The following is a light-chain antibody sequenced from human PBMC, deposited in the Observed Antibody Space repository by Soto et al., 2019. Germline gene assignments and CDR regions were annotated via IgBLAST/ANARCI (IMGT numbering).Light chain of an antibody. Sequence: EIVMTQSPAILSVSPGESATLSCRASQSISGNLAWYQQKPGQAPRLLIYAASVRATGIPARFSGSGSGTEFTRTISSLQSDDFAVYSCQQYHNCPFTFGPGTKVDI. CDR3: QQYHNCPFT. CDR1: QSISGN. CDR2: AAS. J-gene: IGKJ3*01. V-gene: IGKV3-15*01.